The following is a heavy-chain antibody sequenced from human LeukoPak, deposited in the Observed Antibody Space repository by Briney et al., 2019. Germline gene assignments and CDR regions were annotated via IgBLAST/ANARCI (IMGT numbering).Heavy chain of an antibody. CDR2: IYHGGPT. CDR1: GGSITSNYHY. V-gene: IGHV4-39*01. Sequence: PSETLSLTCTVSGGSITSNYHYWGWIRQPPGMGLEWMGNIYHGGPTYYSPSLQSRITISVDTSKNQFYVKLRSVTAADTAVYYCARLLGSSYYSFDSWGQGTLVTVSS. J-gene: IGHJ4*02. CDR3: ARLLGSSYYSFDS. D-gene: IGHD3-22*01.